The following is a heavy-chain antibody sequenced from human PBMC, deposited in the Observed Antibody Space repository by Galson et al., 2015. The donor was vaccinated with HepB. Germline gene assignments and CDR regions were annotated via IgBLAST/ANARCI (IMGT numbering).Heavy chain of an antibody. CDR2: INPSGGST. Sequence: VSCKASGYTFTSYYMHWVRQAPGQGLEWMGIINPSGGSTSYAQKFQGRVTMTRDTSTSTVYMELSSLRSEDTAVYYCASLGGGDYYFDYWGQGTLVTVSS. CDR3: ASLGGGDYYFDY. V-gene: IGHV1-46*01. D-gene: IGHD2-21*02. CDR1: GYTFTSYY. J-gene: IGHJ4*02.